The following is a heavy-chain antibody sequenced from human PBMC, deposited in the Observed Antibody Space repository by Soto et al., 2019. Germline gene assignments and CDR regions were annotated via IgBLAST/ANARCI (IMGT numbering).Heavy chain of an antibody. V-gene: IGHV3-21*01. CDR2: ISSSSNYI. J-gene: IGHJ5*02. CDR3: ARDKGGDYYGSGALDP. D-gene: IGHD3-10*01. Sequence: EVQLVESGGGLVKPGGSLRLSCAASGFTFRTYNFNWVRQAPGKGLEWVSSISSSSNYIYYADSVKGRFTISRDNAKNSLFLQMDSLRAEDTAVYYCARDKGGDYYGSGALDPWGQGTLVTVSS. CDR1: GFTFRTYN.